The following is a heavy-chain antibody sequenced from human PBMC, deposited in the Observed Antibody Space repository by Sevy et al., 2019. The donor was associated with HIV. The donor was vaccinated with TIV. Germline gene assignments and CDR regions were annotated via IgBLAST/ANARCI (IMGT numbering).Heavy chain of an antibody. V-gene: IGHV1-69*05. CDR2: IIPIFGTA. CDR3: ARTDMYYYYYYMDV. Sequence: ASVKVSCKASGGTFSSYAISWVRQAPGQGLEWMGGIIPIFGTANYAQKLQGRVTMTTDTSTSTAYMELRSLRSDDTAVYYCARTDMYYYYYYMDVWGKGTTVTVSS. J-gene: IGHJ6*03. CDR1: GGTFSSYA.